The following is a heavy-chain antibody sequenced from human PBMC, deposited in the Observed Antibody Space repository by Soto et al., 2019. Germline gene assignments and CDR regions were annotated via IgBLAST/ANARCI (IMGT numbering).Heavy chain of an antibody. J-gene: IGHJ4*02. CDR3: ARHLNPGEPRSPYFDN. D-gene: IGHD3-10*01. CDR1: GYSFISYW. V-gene: IGHV5-51*01. Sequence: GESLKISCKGSGYSFISYWLGWVRLMPGKGLEWMGIIFPGDSDTRYSPSFQGQVTISADKSISTAYLQWGGLKASDTAIYFCARHLNPGEPRSPYFDNWGQGTPVTVSS. CDR2: IFPGDSDT.